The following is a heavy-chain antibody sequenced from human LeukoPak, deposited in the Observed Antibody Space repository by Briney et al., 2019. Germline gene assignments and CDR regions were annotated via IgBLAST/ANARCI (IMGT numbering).Heavy chain of an antibody. CDR3: ARGDTLPNRFDY. J-gene: IGHJ4*02. V-gene: IGHV4-59*01. CDR2: INYSRST. Sequence: SESLSLTCTASGGSISSYYWSWIRQPPGKGLEWIGYINYSRSTNYYPSLKSRVTISVHTSKNQFSLKLSSVTAADTAVYYCARGDTLPNRFDYWGQGTLVTVSS. D-gene: IGHD1-14*01. CDR1: GGSISSYY.